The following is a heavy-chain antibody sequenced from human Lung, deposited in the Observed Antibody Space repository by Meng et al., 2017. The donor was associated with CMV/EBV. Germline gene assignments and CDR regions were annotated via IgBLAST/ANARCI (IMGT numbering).Heavy chain of an antibody. V-gene: IGHV3-33*06. Sequence: GGSXRLXXAASGFTFSNFGMHWVRQAPGRGLEWVALLWYDGSNTNYADSVKGRFTISRDNSKNTVYLQMNSLRVEDTAVYYCAKDMRDFGELLEYWGQGTLVTVSS. D-gene: IGHD1-7*01. CDR2: LWYDGSNT. J-gene: IGHJ4*02. CDR3: AKDMRDFGELLEY. CDR1: GFTFSNFG.